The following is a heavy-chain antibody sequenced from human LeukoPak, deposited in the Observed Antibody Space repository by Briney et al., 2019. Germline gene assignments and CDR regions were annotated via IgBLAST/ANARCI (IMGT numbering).Heavy chain of an antibody. J-gene: IGHJ4*02. CDR2: MNPNSGNT. Sequence: ASVKVSCKASRYTFTSYDINWVRQATGQGLEWMGWMNPNSGNTGYAQKFQGRVTITRNTSISTAYMELSSLRSEDTAVYYCARSLASYYYDSSGYYWFDYWGQGTLATVSS. CDR1: RYTFTSYD. D-gene: IGHD3-22*01. V-gene: IGHV1-8*01. CDR3: ARSLASYYYDSSGYYWFDY.